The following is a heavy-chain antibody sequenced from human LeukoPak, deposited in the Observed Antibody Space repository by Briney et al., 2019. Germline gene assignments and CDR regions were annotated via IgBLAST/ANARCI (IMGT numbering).Heavy chain of an antibody. CDR2: IWYDGSNK. V-gene: IGHV3-33*01. D-gene: IGHD4-17*01. J-gene: IGHJ4*02. CDR1: GFTFSTYG. CDR3: ASDYGNQPWDY. Sequence: GGSLRLSCEASGFTFSTYGMHWVRQAPGKGLEWVAVIWYDGSNKDYADSVKGRFTISRDNSKNTLYLQMGSLRAEDTAVYYCASDYGNQPWDYWGQGTLVTVSS.